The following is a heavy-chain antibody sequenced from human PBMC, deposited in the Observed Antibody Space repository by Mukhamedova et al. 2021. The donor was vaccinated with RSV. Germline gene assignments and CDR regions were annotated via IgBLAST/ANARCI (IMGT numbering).Heavy chain of an antibody. D-gene: IGHD3-22*01. Sequence: GIIYPGDSDTRYSPSFQGQVTISADKSISTAYLQWSSLKASDTAMYYCARLYYYDSSGYSNWFDPWGQGTLVTVPS. CDR2: IYPGDSDT. V-gene: IGHV5-51*01. J-gene: IGHJ5*02. CDR3: ARLYYYDSSGYSNWFDP.